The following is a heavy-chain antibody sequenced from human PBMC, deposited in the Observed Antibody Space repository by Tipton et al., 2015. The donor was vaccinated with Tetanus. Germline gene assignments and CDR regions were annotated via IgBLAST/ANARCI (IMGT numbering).Heavy chain of an antibody. V-gene: IGHV3-23*03. D-gene: IGHD2-21*02. Sequence: SGFMFSAHAMSWVRQTPGKGLERVSVIYADGTSTYYADSVKGRFTISRDNAKNSLYLQMISLRAEDTAVYSCARGMAEASNCGGDCYSDYWGQGTLVTVSS. CDR3: ARGMAEASNCGGDCYSDY. CDR2: IYADGTST. J-gene: IGHJ4*02. CDR1: GFMFSAHA.